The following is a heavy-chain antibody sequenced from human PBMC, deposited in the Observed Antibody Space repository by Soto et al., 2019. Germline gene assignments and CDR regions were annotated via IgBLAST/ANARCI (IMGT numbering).Heavy chain of an antibody. D-gene: IGHD3-10*01. CDR1: GFTFKNYG. CDR2: ILYDGSNE. V-gene: IGHV3-30*03. CDR3: ARRDSSPGFIDH. J-gene: IGHJ4*02. Sequence: SLKISCAASGFTFKNYGMHWVRQAPGKGLEWVALILYDGSNEYYADSVKGRFTISRDNSKNTLYLQMNSLRADDTAVYYCARRDSSPGFIDHWGQGTLVTVSS.